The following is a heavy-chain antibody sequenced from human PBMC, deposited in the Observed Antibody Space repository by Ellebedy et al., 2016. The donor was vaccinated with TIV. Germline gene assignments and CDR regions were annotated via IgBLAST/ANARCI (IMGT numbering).Heavy chain of an antibody. Sequence: AASVKVSCKASGYTFTRNAMHWVRQAPGHRLEWMGWINAGTGNTKYSQKFQGRVTFTSDTSASTVYMELSSLRSEDTAVYYCARAHSSGWYGGWFDPWGQGSLVTVSS. CDR3: ARAHSSGWYGGWFDP. J-gene: IGHJ5*02. V-gene: IGHV1-3*01. D-gene: IGHD6-19*01. CDR2: INAGTGNT. CDR1: GYTFTRNA.